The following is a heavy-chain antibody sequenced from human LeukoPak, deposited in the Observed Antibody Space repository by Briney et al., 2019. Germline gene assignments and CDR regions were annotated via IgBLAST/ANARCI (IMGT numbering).Heavy chain of an antibody. CDR3: ARGHFLGTGTNWFDP. D-gene: IGHD1-1*01. J-gene: IGHJ5*02. V-gene: IGHV4-59*01. Sequence: PSETLSLTCTVSGGSISSYFWSRIRQPPGKGLEWIGYIYYSGSTNYNPSLKSRVTISVDTSKNQFSLKLSSVTAADTAVYYCARGHFLGTGTNWFDPWGQGTLVTVSS. CDR2: IYYSGST. CDR1: GGSISSYF.